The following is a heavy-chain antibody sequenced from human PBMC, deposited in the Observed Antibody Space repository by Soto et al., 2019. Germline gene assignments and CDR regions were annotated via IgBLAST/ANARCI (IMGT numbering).Heavy chain of an antibody. Sequence: QGQLVQSEAEVKKPGASVKVSCKASGYTFTRYGISWVRQAPGQDLEWMGWISGYNGDTTYAQKFQGRVTMTIDTSTSTAYMELRSLTSDDTAVYYCAKNGQPPYYYYGLDVWGQGTKVTVSS. CDR3: AKNGQPPYYYYGLDV. CDR2: ISGYNGDT. V-gene: IGHV1-18*01. CDR1: GYTFTRYG. D-gene: IGHD2-8*01. J-gene: IGHJ6*02.